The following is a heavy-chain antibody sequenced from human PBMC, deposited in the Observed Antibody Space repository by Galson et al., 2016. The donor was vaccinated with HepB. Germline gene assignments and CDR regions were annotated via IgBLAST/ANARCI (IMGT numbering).Heavy chain of an antibody. Sequence: SLRLSCAASGFSFRSFGMHWVRQAPGKGLEWVAVIWYDGSSTYYADSVKGRFIISRDNSKNALFLQMSSLRAEDTAVYYCATDRGSGYDSDLEYWGQGTLVTVSS. CDR2: IWYDGSST. CDR1: GFSFRSFG. D-gene: IGHD2-15*01. CDR3: ATDRGSGYDSDLEY. J-gene: IGHJ4*02. V-gene: IGHV3-33*01.